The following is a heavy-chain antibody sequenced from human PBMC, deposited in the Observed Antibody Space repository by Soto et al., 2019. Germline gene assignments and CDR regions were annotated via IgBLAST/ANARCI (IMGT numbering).Heavy chain of an antibody. D-gene: IGHD2-8*02. V-gene: IGHV4-34*01. CDR3: ARDNITGLFDY. Sequence: QVQLQQWGAGLLKPSETLSLTCAVYGGSFSGYYWTWIRQPPGTGLEWIGEINHSGSTNYNPSLKRRVTISVDKSKNQFSLKLTSVTAADTAVYYCARDNITGLFDYWGQGTLVTVSS. CDR1: GGSFSGYY. J-gene: IGHJ4*02. CDR2: INHSGST.